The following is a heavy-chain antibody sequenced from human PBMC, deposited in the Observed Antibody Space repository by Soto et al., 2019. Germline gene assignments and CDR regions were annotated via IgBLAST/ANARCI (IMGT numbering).Heavy chain of an antibody. J-gene: IGHJ5*02. CDR3: ARDRGGITVASKPLGEWFDP. CDR2: VSRGGTAAYMSEGEPT. Sequence: QVQLQESGPRLVRPSETLSLTCTVSGVSIDNFFWSWIRQSPGKGLEWIGYVSRGGTAAYMSEGEPTNYTPSLESRATISLDSPKNQFSLKLTSVTAADTAVYYCARDRGGITVASKPLGEWFDPWGQGTLVTVSS. V-gene: IGHV4-59*01. CDR1: GVSIDNFF. D-gene: IGHD5-12*01.